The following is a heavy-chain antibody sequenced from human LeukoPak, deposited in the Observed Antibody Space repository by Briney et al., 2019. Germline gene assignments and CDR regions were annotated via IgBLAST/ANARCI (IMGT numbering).Heavy chain of an antibody. CDR3: ARDQNYYDSSGSAFDI. V-gene: IGHV4-34*01. J-gene: IGHJ3*02. Sequence: PSETLSLTCAVYGGSFSGYYWSWIRQPPGKGLEWIGEINHSGSTNYNPSLKSRVTISVDTSKNRFSLKLSSVTAADTAVYYCARDQNYYDSSGSAFDIWGQGTMVTVSS. CDR2: INHSGST. D-gene: IGHD3-22*01. CDR1: GGSFSGYY.